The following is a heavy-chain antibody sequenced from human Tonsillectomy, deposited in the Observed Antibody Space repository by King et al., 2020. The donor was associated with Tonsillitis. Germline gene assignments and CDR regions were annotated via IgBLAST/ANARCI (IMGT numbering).Heavy chain of an antibody. D-gene: IGHD3-10*01. CDR3: AKNWGLWF. CDR2: INSDGDST. V-gene: IGHV3-74*01. CDR1: GFTFSGYW. Sequence: VQLVESGGGLVQPGGSLRLSCAASGFTFSGYWMHWVRQAPGKALVWVSRINSDGDSTDYADSVKGRFTISRDNAKDTLFLQMNSLRAEDTAVYCCAKNWGLWFGGQGTLVTVSS. J-gene: IGHJ4*02.